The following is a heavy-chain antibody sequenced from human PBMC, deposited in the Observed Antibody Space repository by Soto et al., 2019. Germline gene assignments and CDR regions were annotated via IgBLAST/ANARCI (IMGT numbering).Heavy chain of an antibody. V-gene: IGHV4-31*03. J-gene: IGHJ6*02. CDR3: ARGGSGSYFPPLTKNYYYYGMDV. CDR2: IYYSGST. Sequence: PSETLSLTCTVSGGSISSGGYYWSWIRQHPGKGLEWVGYIYYSGSTYYNPSLKSRVTISVDTSKNQFSLKLSSVTAADTAVYYCARGGSGSYFPPLTKNYYYYGMDVWGQGTTVTVS. CDR1: GGSISSGGYY. D-gene: IGHD3-10*01.